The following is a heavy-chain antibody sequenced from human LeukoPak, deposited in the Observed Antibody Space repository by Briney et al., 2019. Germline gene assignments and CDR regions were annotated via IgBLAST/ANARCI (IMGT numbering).Heavy chain of an antibody. J-gene: IGHJ4*02. CDR1: GFTFSSYA. V-gene: IGHV3-23*01. Sequence: PGGSLRLSCAASGFTFSSYAMSWVRQAPGKGLEWVSAISGSGGSTYYADSVKGRFTISRDNSKNTLYLQMNSLRAEDTAVYYCAKYRVDWSNEGAFDYWGQGTLVTVSS. D-gene: IGHD3-9*01. CDR2: ISGSGGST. CDR3: AKYRVDWSNEGAFDY.